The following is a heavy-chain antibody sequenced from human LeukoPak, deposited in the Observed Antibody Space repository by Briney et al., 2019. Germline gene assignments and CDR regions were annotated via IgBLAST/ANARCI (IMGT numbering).Heavy chain of an antibody. J-gene: IGHJ6*03. CDR1: GFTFSSYG. V-gene: IGHV3-30*02. CDR2: IRYDGSNE. Sequence: GGSLRLSCAASGFTFSSYGMHWVRQAPGKGLEWVAFIRYDGSNEYYADSVKGRFTISRDKSKNTLSLQMNGLRVEDTAVYYCTKVMPPGRIRFYSYYMDVWGKGTTVTVS. CDR3: TKVMPPGRIRFYSYYMDV. D-gene: IGHD2-2*01.